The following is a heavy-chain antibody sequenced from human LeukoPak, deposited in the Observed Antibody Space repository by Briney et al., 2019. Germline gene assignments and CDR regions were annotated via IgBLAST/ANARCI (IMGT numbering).Heavy chain of an antibody. CDR2: IYRDDDK. D-gene: IGHD3-22*01. J-gene: IGHJ4*02. V-gene: IGHV2-5*02. Sequence: SGPTLVKPTQTLTLTCTFSGFSLSTSGVGVGWIRQPPGKALEWLALIYRDDDKRYSPSLKSRLTITKDTSKNQVVLTITNIDAVDTATYYCAHTYYYDRSGYYWGQGTLVTVSS. CDR1: GFSLSTSGVG. CDR3: AHTYYYDRSGYY.